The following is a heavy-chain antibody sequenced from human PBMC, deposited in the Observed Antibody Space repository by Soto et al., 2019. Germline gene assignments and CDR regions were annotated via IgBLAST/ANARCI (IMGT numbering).Heavy chain of an antibody. J-gene: IGHJ6*02. Sequence: ASVKVSCKASGYTFTSYGISWVRQAPGQGLEWMGWISAYNGNTNYAQKLQGRVTMTTDTSTSTAYMELRSLRSDDTAVYYCPRYYDISGYDPLDYNNGMDVLGQGPRVTVSS. CDR2: ISAYNGNT. CDR1: GYTFTSYG. D-gene: IGHD3-22*01. CDR3: PRYYDISGYDPLDYNNGMDV. V-gene: IGHV1-18*01.